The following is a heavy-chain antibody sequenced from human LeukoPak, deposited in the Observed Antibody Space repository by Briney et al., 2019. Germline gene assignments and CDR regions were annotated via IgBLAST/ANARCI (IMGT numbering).Heavy chain of an antibody. J-gene: IGHJ5*02. Sequence: GGSLRLSCAASGFTFSSYGMHWVRQAPGKGLEWVAFIRYDGSNKYYADSVKGRFTISRDNSKNTLYLQMDSLRAEDTAVYYCAYYSGAFNWFDPWGQGTLVTVSS. D-gene: IGHD3-22*01. CDR2: IRYDGSNK. CDR1: GFTFSSYG. V-gene: IGHV3-30*02. CDR3: AYYSGAFNWFDP.